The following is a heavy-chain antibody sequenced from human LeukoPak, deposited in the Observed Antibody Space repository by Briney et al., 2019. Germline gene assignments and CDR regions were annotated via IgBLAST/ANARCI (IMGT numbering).Heavy chain of an antibody. V-gene: IGHV3-48*03. J-gene: IGHJ4*02. CDR1: GFTFSSYE. Sequence: GGSLRLSCAASGFTFSSYEMNWVRQAPGKGLEWVSYISSSGSTIYYADSVKGRFTISRDNAKNSLYLQMNSLRAEDTAVYYCARDSLTMIVGRQRRGLDYWGQGTLVTVSS. CDR2: ISSSGSTI. D-gene: IGHD3-22*01. CDR3: ARDSLTMIVGRQRRGLDY.